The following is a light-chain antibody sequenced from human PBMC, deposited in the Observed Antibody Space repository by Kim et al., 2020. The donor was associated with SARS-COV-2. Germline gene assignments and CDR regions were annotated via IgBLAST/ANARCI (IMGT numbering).Light chain of an antibody. Sequence: SSELTQDPAVSVALGQTVRITCQGDSLRKYYATWYQQKPGQAPVLLISGKNNRPSGIPDRFSGSSSGNTASLTIAGAQAEDEADYYCNSRDTSHFVIFGGGNKLTVL. V-gene: IGLV3-19*01. CDR2: GKN. CDR1: SLRKYY. J-gene: IGLJ2*01. CDR3: NSRDTSHFVI.